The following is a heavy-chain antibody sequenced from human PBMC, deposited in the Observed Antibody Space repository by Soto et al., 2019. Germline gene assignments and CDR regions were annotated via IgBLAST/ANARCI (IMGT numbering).Heavy chain of an antibody. CDR1: GGTFSSYA. CDR3: AESSGLSGYYGMDV. J-gene: IGHJ6*02. Sequence: ASVKVSCKASGGTFSSYAISWVRQAPGQGREWMGGIIPIFGTANYAQKFQGRVTITADESTSTAYMELSSLRSEDTAVYYCAESSGLSGYYGMDVWSQGTTVPVSS. D-gene: IGHD3-22*01. V-gene: IGHV1-69*13. CDR2: IIPIFGTA.